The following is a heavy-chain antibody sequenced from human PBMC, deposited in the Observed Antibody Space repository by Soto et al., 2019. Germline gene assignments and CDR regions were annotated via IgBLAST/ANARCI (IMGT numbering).Heavy chain of an antibody. CDR3: ARGGEVSGDPNLPRYSYGRGV. J-gene: IGHJ6*02. CDR2: ITPVPGIA. CDR1: GRTFSSYS. D-gene: IGHD6-19*01. V-gene: IGHV1-69*02. Sequence: QVQLVQSGAEVKKPGSSVKVSCEASGRTFSSYSIIWVRQAPGQGLEWIGRITPVPGIANYAQKFQGRVTITANKSTSRDYMDLSSLPFEDTAVYYCARGGEVSGDPNLPRYSYGRGVWGQGTTGTVSS.